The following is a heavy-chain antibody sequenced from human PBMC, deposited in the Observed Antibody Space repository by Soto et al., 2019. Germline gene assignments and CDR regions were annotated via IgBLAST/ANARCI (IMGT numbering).Heavy chain of an antibody. J-gene: IGHJ5*02. CDR3: ARDWDSSGMFDP. CDR1: GASITTYY. V-gene: IGHV4-59*01. Sequence: SETLSLTCSVSGASITTYYWSWIRQPPGKGLEWIGSISYSGSTKYNPSLESRVMISLDTSKNQFSLRLTSVTAADTALYYCARDWDSSGMFDPWGQGALVTVSS. CDR2: ISYSGST. D-gene: IGHD3-10*01.